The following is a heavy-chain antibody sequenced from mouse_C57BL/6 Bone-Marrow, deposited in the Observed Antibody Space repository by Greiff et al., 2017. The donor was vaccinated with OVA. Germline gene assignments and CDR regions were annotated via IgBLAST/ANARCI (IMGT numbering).Heavy chain of an antibody. CDR1: GYTFTSYW. CDR3: ASRDSYWYFDV. D-gene: IGHD2-12*01. V-gene: IGHV1-69*01. CDR2: IDPSDSYT. Sequence: VQLQQPGAELVMPGASVKLSCKASGYTFTSYWMHWVQQRPGQGLEWIGEIDPSDSYTNYTQKFKGKSTLTVDKSSSTAYMQLSSLTSEDAAVYYCASRDSYWYFDVWGTGTTVTVSS. J-gene: IGHJ1*03.